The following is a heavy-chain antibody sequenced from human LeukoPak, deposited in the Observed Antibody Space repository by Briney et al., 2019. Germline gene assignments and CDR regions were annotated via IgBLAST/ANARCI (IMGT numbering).Heavy chain of an antibody. J-gene: IGHJ6*02. CDR1: QFTFSTSW. V-gene: IGHV3-21*01. CDR3: ASSPEGGGSSHYYYYGMDV. CDR2: ISSSSSYI. Sequence: GGSLRLSCAASQFTFSTSWMHWVRQAPGKGLEWVSSISSSSSYIYYADSVKGRFTISRDNAKNSLYLQMNSLRAEDTAVYYCASSPEGGGSSHYYYYGMDVWGQGTTVTVSS. D-gene: IGHD2-15*01.